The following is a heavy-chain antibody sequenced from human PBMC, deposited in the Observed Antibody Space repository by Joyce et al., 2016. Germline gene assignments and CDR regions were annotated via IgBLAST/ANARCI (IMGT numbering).Heavy chain of an antibody. J-gene: IGHJ4*02. CDR1: TFSFSYFA. CDR3: ARIPGSSYYQPFDY. Sequence: QVQLVESGGGLVQPGRSLRLSCAGSTFSFSYFAMHWVRQAPGKGLEWVAFISADGEIQHYADSVKGRFTIARDNSLNTLFLQMNRLRAEDTAGYYCARIPGSSYYQPFDYWGQGTQVTVSS. CDR2: ISADGEIQ. V-gene: IGHV3-30*01. D-gene: IGHD3-22*01.